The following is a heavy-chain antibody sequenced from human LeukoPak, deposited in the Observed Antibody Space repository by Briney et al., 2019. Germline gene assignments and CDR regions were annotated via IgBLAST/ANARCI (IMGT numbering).Heavy chain of an antibody. CDR1: GASISSYY. CDR3: ASHTAGHGSGY. D-gene: IGHD5-24*01. Sequence: PSETLSLTCTVSGASISSYYWSWIRQPQGKGLEWIGHIYNSGSTRYNPSLKSRVAISVDTSNNQISLNLNSVTVADTAVYYCASHTAGHGSGYWGHGILVTVAS. CDR2: IYNSGST. V-gene: IGHV4-59*08. J-gene: IGHJ4*01.